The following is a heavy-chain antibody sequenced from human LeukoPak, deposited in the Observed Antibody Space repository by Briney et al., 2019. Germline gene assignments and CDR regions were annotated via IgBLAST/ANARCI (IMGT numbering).Heavy chain of an antibody. CDR1: SASISTYY. CDR3: AREAEAQPFDP. J-gene: IGHJ5*02. V-gene: IGHV4-4*07. Sequence: SETLSLTCTVSSASISTYYWSWIRQPPGKGLEWIGRIYTSGSTNYNPSLKSRVTMSVDTSKNQFSLKLSSVTAADTAVYYCAREAEAQPFDPWGQGTLVTVSS. CDR2: IYTSGST. D-gene: IGHD6-13*01.